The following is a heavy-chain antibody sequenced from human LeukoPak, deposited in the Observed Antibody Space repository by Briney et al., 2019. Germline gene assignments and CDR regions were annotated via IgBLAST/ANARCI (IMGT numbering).Heavy chain of an antibody. CDR2: ISVYNGNT. Sequence: PEASVKVSCKASGYTFTSYYMHWVRQAPGQGLEWLGWISVYNGNTDYAQNFQGRVTLTTETSTNTAYMELRGLTSGDTAIYYCARGGADYDILSGLYLGYWGQGTLVTVSS. D-gene: IGHD3-9*01. J-gene: IGHJ4*02. V-gene: IGHV1-18*04. CDR3: ARGGADYDILSGLYLGY. CDR1: GYTFTSYY.